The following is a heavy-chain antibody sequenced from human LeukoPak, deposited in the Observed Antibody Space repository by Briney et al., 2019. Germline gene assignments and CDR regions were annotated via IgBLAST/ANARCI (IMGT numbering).Heavy chain of an antibody. CDR2: ITGSGAST. J-gene: IGHJ4*02. V-gene: IGHV3-23*01. CDR3: AKRAVGYYFDY. CDR1: GFTFSSYG. D-gene: IGHD3-10*01. Sequence: GGSLRLSCAASAASGFTFSSYGMSWVRQASGKGLEWVSSITGSGASTFYADSVKARFTISRDNSKNTLYLQVNSLRAEDTAVYYCAKRAVGYYFDYWGQGTLVTVSS.